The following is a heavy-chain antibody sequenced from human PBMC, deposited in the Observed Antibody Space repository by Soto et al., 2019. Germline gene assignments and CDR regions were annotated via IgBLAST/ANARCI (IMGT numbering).Heavy chain of an antibody. D-gene: IGHD2-21*01. J-gene: IGHJ4*02. CDR3: ARHPEGPYGPWYFDY. V-gene: IGHV4-59*08. CDR2: IYYSGST. Sequence: SETLSLTCTVSGGSISSYYWSWIRQPPGKGLEWIGYIYYSGSTNYNPSLKSRVTISVDTSKNQFSLKLSSVTAADTAVYYCARHPEGPYGPWYFDYWGQGTLVTVSS. CDR1: GGSISSYY.